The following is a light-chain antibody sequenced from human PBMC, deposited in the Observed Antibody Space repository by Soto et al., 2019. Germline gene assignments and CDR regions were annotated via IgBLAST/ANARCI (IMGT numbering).Light chain of an antibody. J-gene: IGLJ2*01. CDR1: SSDIGGYIY. CDR3: SSFTHRSTVGV. Sequence: QSALTQPASVSGSPGQSITISCTGTSSDIGGYIYVSWYQQHPGKAPKLIIYEVTNRPSGVSSRFSGSKSGNTASLTISGLQAEDEADYYCSSFTHRSTVGVFGGGTQLTVL. CDR2: EVT. V-gene: IGLV2-14*01.